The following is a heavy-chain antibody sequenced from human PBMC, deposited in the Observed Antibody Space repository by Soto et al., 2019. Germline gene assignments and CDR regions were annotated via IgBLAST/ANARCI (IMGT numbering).Heavy chain of an antibody. CDR1: GFTFSSYG. CDR2: ISYDGSNK. CDR3: ATLFSGSYEVY. J-gene: IGHJ4*02. Sequence: QVQLVESGGGVVQPGRSRRLSCVSSGFTFSSYGMHWVCQVPGKGPEWVAVISYDGSNKYYADSVKGRFTISRDNSKNTLYLQMNSLRDEDTAVYYCATLFSGSYEVYWGQGTLVTVSS. D-gene: IGHD1-26*01. V-gene: IGHV3-30*03.